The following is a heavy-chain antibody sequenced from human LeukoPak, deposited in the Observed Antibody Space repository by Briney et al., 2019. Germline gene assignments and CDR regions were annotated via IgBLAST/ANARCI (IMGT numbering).Heavy chain of an antibody. CDR3: ARDIASVRFDY. Sequence: GGSLRVSCAASGFTFRNHGMHWVRQAPGKGLEWVAVIWYDGSNKYYADSVKGRFTISRDNSKNTVNLQMDSLRAEDTAVYYCARDIASVRFDYWGQGTLVSVSS. J-gene: IGHJ4*02. CDR2: IWYDGSNK. D-gene: IGHD2-21*01. V-gene: IGHV3-33*01. CDR1: GFTFRNHG.